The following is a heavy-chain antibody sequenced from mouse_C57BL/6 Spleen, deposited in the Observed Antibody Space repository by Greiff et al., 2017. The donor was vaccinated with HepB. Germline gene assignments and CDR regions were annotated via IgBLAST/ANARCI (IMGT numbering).Heavy chain of an antibody. CDR1: GYTFTSYG. J-gene: IGHJ1*03. V-gene: IGHV1-81*01. CDR2: IYPRSGNT. Sequence: QVQLQQPGAELVKPGASVKMSCKASGYTFTSYGISWVKQRTGQGLEWIGEIYPRSGNTYYNEKFKGKATLTADKSSSTAYMELRSLTSEDSAVYFCAGYYYGSSGYFDVWGTGTTVTVSS. CDR3: AGYYYGSSGYFDV. D-gene: IGHD1-1*01.